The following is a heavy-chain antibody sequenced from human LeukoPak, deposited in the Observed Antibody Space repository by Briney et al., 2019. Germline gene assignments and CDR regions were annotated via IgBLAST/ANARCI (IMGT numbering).Heavy chain of an antibody. D-gene: IGHD6-19*01. CDR1: GDSINSKSYY. Sequence: SETLSLTCTVSGDSINSKSYYWTWIRQPAGKGLEWIGRIYTTSGSTNYNPSLKSRVLISMDTSKNHISLRLDSVTAADTAVYYCARVEAQWVASHWFDPWGQGAQVTVSS. V-gene: IGHV4-61*02. CDR3: ARVEAQWVASHWFDP. J-gene: IGHJ5*02. CDR2: IYTTSGST.